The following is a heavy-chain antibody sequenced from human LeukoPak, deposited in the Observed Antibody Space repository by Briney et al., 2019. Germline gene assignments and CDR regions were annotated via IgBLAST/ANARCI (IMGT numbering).Heavy chain of an antibody. D-gene: IGHD6-13*01. Sequence: PGGSLRLSCAASGFTFSDYYMSWIRQAPGKGLEWVSYISSSGSTIYYADSVKGRFTISRDNTKNSLYLQMNSLRAEDTAVYYCARDQYRGSLYIYWGRGTLVTVSS. CDR1: GFTFSDYY. J-gene: IGHJ4*02. CDR2: ISSSGSTI. V-gene: IGHV3-11*01. CDR3: ARDQYRGSLYIY.